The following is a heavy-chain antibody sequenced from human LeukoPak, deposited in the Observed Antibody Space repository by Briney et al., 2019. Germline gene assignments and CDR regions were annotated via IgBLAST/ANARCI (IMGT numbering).Heavy chain of an antibody. CDR1: GFTFSSYW. V-gene: IGHV3-74*01. CDR3: ARHLNYYLDY. J-gene: IGHJ4*02. CDR2: ISSDGSIT. D-gene: IGHD3-10*01. Sequence: GGSLRLSCAASGFTFSSYWMHWVRQAPGKGLVWVSRISSDGSITSYADSVKGRFTISRDNAKNTLYLQMNSLRAEDTAVYYCARHLNYYLDYWGQGTLVTVSS.